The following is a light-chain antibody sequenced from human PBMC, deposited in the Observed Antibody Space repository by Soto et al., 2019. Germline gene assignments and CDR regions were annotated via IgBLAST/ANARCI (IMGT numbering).Light chain of an antibody. CDR3: SSYAGSDNLL. V-gene: IGLV2-8*01. J-gene: IGLJ2*01. CDR2: EVD. Sequence: QSALTQPPSASGSPGQSVTISCTGTSSDVSRNHYVSWYQFLPGKVPKVMIYEVDQRPSGVPYRFSGSRSGNTASLTVSGLQPEDEGDYFCSSYAGSDNLLFGGGTQLTV. CDR1: SSDVSRNHY.